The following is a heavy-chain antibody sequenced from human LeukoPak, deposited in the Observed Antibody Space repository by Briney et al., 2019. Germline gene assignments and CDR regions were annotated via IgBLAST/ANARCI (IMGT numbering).Heavy chain of an antibody. Sequence: PGGSLRLSCTASGFTFGDYAMSWVRQAPGKGLDWIGFIRSKTSGGRTDYAATVKGRFTILRDDSKSIADLQINSLKSEGTAVDYCTRGDGSGSYWGQGTLVTVSS. CDR1: GFTFGDYA. D-gene: IGHD1-26*01. CDR2: IRSKTSGGRT. V-gene: IGHV3-49*04. CDR3: TRGDGSGSY. J-gene: IGHJ4*02.